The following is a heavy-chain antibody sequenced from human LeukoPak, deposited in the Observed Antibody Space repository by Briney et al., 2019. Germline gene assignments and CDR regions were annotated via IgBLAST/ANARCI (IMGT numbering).Heavy chain of an antibody. CDR1: GFTFSGSA. CDR3: SRHQDYGDYVDLDH. CDR2: IRSKGNTYAT. D-gene: IGHD4-17*01. J-gene: IGHJ4*02. Sequence: GGSLRLSCAASGFTFSGSAMHGVRQASGKGLEWVGRIRSKGNTYATAYAESVKGRFTISRDDSKNTAYLQMNSLKTEDTAVYYCSRHQDYGDYVDLDHWGRGTLVTVSS. V-gene: IGHV3-73*01.